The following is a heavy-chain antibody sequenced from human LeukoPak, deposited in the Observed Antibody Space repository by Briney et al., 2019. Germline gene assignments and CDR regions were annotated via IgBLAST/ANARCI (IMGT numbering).Heavy chain of an antibody. CDR3: ARGARTAAGTFYFDY. V-gene: IGHV4-4*07. CDR1: GGSISSYY. D-gene: IGHD6-13*01. Sequence: PSETLSLTCTVSGGSISSYYWSWIRQPAGKGLEWIGRIYTSGSTNYNPSLKSRVTMSVDTSQNQFSLKLSSVTAADTAVYYCARGARTAAGTFYFDYWGQGTLVTVSS. CDR2: IYTSGST. J-gene: IGHJ4*02.